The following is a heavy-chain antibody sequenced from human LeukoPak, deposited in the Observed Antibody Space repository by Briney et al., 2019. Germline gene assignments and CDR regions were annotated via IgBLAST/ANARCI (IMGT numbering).Heavy chain of an antibody. J-gene: IGHJ4*02. Sequence: GGSLRLSCAASGFTFSSYAMSWVRQAPRKGLEWVSAISGSGGSTYYADSVKGRFTISRDNSKNTLYLQMNSLRAEDTAVYYCAKAPPGYSYGYYFAYWGQGTLVTVSS. CDR2: ISGSGGST. CDR1: GFTFSSYA. V-gene: IGHV3-23*01. D-gene: IGHD5-18*01. CDR3: AKAPPGYSYGYYFAY.